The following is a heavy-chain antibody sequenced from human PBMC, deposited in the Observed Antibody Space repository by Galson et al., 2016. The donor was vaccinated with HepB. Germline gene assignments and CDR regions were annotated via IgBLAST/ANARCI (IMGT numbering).Heavy chain of an antibody. CDR3: AHSLYGDYSGGWYFDV. Sequence: PALVKPTQTLTLTCTFSGFSLRTSGGGVGWIRQPPGKALVWLALIYWNDDKRYSPSLKSRLTVTKDTPKNQVVLTITNVDPVDTGTYFCAHSLYGDYSGGWYFDVWGRGPLVTVSS. V-gene: IGHV2-5*01. D-gene: IGHD4-17*01. J-gene: IGHJ2*01. CDR2: IYWNDDK. CDR1: GFSLRTSGGG.